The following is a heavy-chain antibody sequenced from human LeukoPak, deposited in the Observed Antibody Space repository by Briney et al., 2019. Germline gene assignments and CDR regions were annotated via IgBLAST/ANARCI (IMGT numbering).Heavy chain of an antibody. CDR1: GYTFTGYY. V-gene: IGHV1-2*06. Sequence: ASVKVSCKASGYTFTGYYMHWVRQAPGQGLGWMGRINPNSGGTNYAQKFQGRVTMTRDTSISTAYMELSRLRSDDTAVYYCRAVAGLYYFDYWGQGTLVTVSS. J-gene: IGHJ4*02. CDR3: RAVAGLYYFDY. D-gene: IGHD6-19*01. CDR2: INPNSGGT.